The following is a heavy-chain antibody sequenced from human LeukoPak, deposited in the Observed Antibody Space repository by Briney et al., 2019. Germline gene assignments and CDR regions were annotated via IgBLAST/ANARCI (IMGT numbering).Heavy chain of an antibody. CDR1: GFTFSSYS. J-gene: IGHJ4*02. CDR2: ISSSSSYI. CDR3: AKDRPSRAYFDY. Sequence: PGGSLRLSCAASGFTFSSYSMNWVRQAPGKGLEWVSSISSSSSYIYYADSVKGRFTISRDNAKNSLYLQMNSLRAEDTAVYYCAKDRPSRAYFDYWGQGTLVTVSS. V-gene: IGHV3-21*01.